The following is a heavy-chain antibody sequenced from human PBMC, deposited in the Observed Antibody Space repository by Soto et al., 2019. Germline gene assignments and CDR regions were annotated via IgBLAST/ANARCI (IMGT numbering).Heavy chain of an antibody. J-gene: IGHJ6*02. CDR2: ISYDGSNK. V-gene: IGHV3-30*18. D-gene: IGHD6-13*01. Sequence: QVQLVEFGGGVVQPGRSLRLSCAASGFTFSSYGMHWVRQAPGKGLEWVAVISYDGSNKYYADSVKGRFTISRDNSKNTLYLQMNSLRAEDTAVYYCAKGGYSSSWYPNYYYYYGMDVWGQGTTVTVSS. CDR1: GFTFSSYG. CDR3: AKGGYSSSWYPNYYYYYGMDV.